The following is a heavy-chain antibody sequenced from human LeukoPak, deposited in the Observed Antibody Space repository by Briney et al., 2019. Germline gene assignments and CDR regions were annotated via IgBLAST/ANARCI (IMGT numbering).Heavy chain of an antibody. D-gene: IGHD3-22*01. CDR2: IYYSGST. CDR3: AGHAGALVINSAFDI. V-gene: IGHV4-39*01. CDR1: GGSISSSVYY. Sequence: SETLSLTCTVSGGSISSSVYYWGWIRQPPGKGLEWIGTIYYSGSTYYNPSLKSRVTLYVDTSKNQFSLKLSSVTAADTAVYFCAGHAGALVINSAFDIWGQGTMVTVSS. J-gene: IGHJ3*02.